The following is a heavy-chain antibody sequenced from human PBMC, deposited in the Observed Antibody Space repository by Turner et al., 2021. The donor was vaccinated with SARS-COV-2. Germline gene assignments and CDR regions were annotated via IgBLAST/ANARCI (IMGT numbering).Heavy chain of an antibody. CDR3: AREGSALDY. Sequence: VQLVQSGAEVTKPGFSVKVPCKASGDTFRNYAINWVRQAPGQGLEWIGRSDPTFSRTDYAQDFQGRVTITADKSSNTLNMELSSLRSDDTAVYYCAREGSALDYWGQGTLVTVSS. CDR1: GDTFRNYA. CDR2: SDPTFSRT. V-gene: IGHV1-69*04. J-gene: IGHJ4*02.